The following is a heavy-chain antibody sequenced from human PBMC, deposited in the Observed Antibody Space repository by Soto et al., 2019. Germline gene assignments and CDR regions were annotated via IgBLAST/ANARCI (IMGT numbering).Heavy chain of an antibody. V-gene: IGHV3-30*18. J-gene: IGHJ6*02. CDR3: AKDRSSGWLYYYYDMDV. D-gene: IGHD6-19*01. CDR2: ISYDGSNK. Sequence: GGSLRLSCAASGFTFSSYGMHWVRQAPGKGLEWVAVISYDGSNKYYADSVKGRFTISRDNSKNTLYLQMNSLRAEDTAVYYCAKDRSSGWLYYYYDMDVWGQGTTVTVSS. CDR1: GFTFSSYG.